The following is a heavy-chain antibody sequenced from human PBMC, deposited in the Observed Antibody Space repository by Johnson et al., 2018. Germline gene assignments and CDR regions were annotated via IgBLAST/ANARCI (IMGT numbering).Heavy chain of an antibody. CDR1: GFTFSSYA. CDR2: ISGSSSTI. J-gene: IGHJ1*01. D-gene: IGHD4-17*01. V-gene: IGHV3-48*01. Sequence: EVQLVESGGGLVQPGGSLRLSCAASGFTFSSYAMSWVRQAPGKGLEWVSAISGSSSTIYYADSVKGRFTISRDNAKNSLYLKMNSLRAGDTAVYYCARARMPYGDYLEYFQHWGQGTLVTGSS. CDR3: ARARMPYGDYLEYFQH.